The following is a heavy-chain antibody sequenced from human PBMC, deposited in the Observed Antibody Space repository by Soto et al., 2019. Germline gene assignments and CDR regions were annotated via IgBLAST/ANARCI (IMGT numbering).Heavy chain of an antibody. Sequence: EVQLVESGGDLIQPGGSLRLSCATSGFKFSSYWMHWVRQTPGKGLVWVSRIDNDGSSTVYANSVKGRFTISRDNAKNTLYLQMNSLRAEDTAVYYCARGGTYCSTTSCYLDYWGQGTLVTVSS. J-gene: IGHJ4*02. D-gene: IGHD2-2*01. CDR3: ARGGTYCSTTSCYLDY. V-gene: IGHV3-74*01. CDR1: GFKFSSYW. CDR2: IDNDGSST.